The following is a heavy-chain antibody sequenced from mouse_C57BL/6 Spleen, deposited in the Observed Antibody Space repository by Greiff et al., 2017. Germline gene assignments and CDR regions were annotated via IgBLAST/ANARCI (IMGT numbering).Heavy chain of an antibody. D-gene: IGHD2-3*01. CDR1: GYSFTDYN. V-gene: IGHV1-39*01. CDR3: ARGDDGYYVDYFDY. J-gene: IGHJ2*01. CDR2: INPNYGTT. Sequence: EVQLQESGPELVKPGASVKISCKASGYSFTDYNMNWVKQSNGKSLEWIGVINPNYGTTSYNQKFKGKATLTVDQSSSTAYMQLNILTSEDSAVYYCARGDDGYYVDYFDYWGQGTTLTVSS.